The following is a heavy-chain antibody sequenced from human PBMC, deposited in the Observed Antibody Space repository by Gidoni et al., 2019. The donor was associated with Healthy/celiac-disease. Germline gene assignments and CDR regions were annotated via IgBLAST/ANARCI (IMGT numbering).Heavy chain of an antibody. J-gene: IGHJ3*02. CDR1: GFTFSSYS. CDR3: ARDVMGGSWDGAFDI. Sequence: EMQLVESGGGLVKPGGSLRLSCAASGFTFSSYSMNWVRQAPGKGLEWVSSISSSSSYIYYADSVKGRFTISRDNAKNSLYLQMNSLRAEDTAVYYCARDVMGGSWDGAFDIWGQGTMVTVSS. CDR2: ISSSSSYI. D-gene: IGHD1-26*01. V-gene: IGHV3-21*01.